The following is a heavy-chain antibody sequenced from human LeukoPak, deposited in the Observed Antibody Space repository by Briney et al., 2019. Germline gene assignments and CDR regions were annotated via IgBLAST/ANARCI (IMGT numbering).Heavy chain of an antibody. J-gene: IGHJ4*02. D-gene: IGHD3-22*01. CDR1: GGSISSGGYY. CDR2: IYYSGST. V-gene: IGHV4-31*03. CDR3: ARGLVVVINQYYFDY. Sequence: SQTLCLTCTVSGGSISSGGYYWSWIRQHPGKGLEWIGYIYYSGSTYYNPSLKSRVTISVDTSKNQFSLKLSSVTAADTAVYYCARGLVVVINQYYFDYWGQGTLVTVSS.